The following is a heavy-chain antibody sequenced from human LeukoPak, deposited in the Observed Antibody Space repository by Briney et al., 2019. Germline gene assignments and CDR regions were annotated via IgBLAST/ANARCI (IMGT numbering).Heavy chain of an antibody. D-gene: IGHD6-25*01. CDR1: GDSISNDNYY. J-gene: IGHJ5*02. CDR2: IYYSGSA. V-gene: IGHV4-39*01. CDR3: ARQSTIAAARIDP. Sequence: SETLSLTCTVSGDSISNDNYYWGWIRQPPGRGLEWIANIYYSGSAYYSPSLKSRVTVSIDTSKNQFSLKLNSVTAADTAVYYCARQSTIAAARIDPWGQGTLVTVSS.